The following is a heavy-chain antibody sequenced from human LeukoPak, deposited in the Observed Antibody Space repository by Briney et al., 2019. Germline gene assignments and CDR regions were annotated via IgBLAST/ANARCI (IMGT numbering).Heavy chain of an antibody. D-gene: IGHD1-26*01. CDR1: GFTFGDYA. CDR2: IRSKPYGGTA. J-gene: IGHJ4*02. V-gene: IGHV3-49*04. Sequence: GSLRLSCTSSGFTFGDYALTWVRQAPGMGLEWVGFIRSKPYGGTADYAASVKGRFTISRDDSKSIAYLQMNSLKTEDTAVYYCARERGVGGSYDYWGQGTLVTVSS. CDR3: ARERGVGGSYDY.